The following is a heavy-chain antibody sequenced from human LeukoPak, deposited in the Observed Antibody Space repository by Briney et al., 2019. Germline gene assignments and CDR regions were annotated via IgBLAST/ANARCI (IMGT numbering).Heavy chain of an antibody. V-gene: IGHV3-20*04. CDR3: ASDPSFGYSYGY. CDR2: INWNGGST. J-gene: IGHJ4*02. D-gene: IGHD5-18*01. Sequence: TGGSLRLSCAASGFTFDDYGMSWVRQAPGKGLEWVSGINWNGGSTGYADSVKGRFTISRDNAKNTLYLQMNSLRAEDTAVYYCASDPSFGYSYGYWGQGTLVTVSS. CDR1: GFTFDDYG.